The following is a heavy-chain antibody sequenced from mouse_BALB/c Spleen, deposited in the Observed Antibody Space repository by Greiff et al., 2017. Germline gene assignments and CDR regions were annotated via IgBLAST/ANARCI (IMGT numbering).Heavy chain of an antibody. D-gene: IGHD1-1*01. J-gene: IGHJ4*01. CDR1: GFTFSSFG. CDR3: ARSRRSYDDYDAMDY. V-gene: IGHV5-17*02. Sequence: EVLLVESGGGLVQPGGSRKLSCAASGFTFSSFGMHWVRQAPEKGLEWVAYISSGSSTIYYADTVKGRFTISRDNPKNTLFLQMTSLRSEDTAMYYCARSRRSYDDYDAMDYWGQGTSVTVSS. CDR2: ISSGSSTI.